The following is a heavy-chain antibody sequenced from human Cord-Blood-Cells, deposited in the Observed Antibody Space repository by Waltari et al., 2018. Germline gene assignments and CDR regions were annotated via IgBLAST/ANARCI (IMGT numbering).Heavy chain of an antibody. D-gene: IGHD5-12*01. CDR3: ARSQVIVANAFNI. Sequence: EVQLVQYGAEVKKPGESLKISCKGSGYSFTSYWIGWVRQMLGKGLEWMGVIHRGSCDTRYTPSSQCQVTISADKSISTAYLQWSSLKASDTAMYYCARSQVIVANAFNIWVQGTIVTVAS. J-gene: IGHJ3*02. V-gene: IGHV5-51*01. CDR2: IHRGSCDT. CDR1: GYSFTSYW.